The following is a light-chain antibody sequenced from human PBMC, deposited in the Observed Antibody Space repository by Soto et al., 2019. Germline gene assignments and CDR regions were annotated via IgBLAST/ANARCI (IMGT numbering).Light chain of an antibody. CDR2: KAS. CDR3: QHYNSYSEA. Sequence: DIQMTQSPSTLSGSVGDRVTITCRASQTISIWLAWYQQKPGKAPKLLIYKASTLKSGVPSRFSGSGSGTEFTLTLSSLQPDDFATYYCQHYNSYSEAFGQGTKVELK. V-gene: IGKV1-5*03. CDR1: QTISIW. J-gene: IGKJ1*01.